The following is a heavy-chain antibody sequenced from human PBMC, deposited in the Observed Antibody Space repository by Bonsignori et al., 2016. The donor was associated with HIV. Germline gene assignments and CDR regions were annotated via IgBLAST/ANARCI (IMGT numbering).Heavy chain of an antibody. D-gene: IGHD3-10*01. CDR1: EYTFTDYY. Sequence: GQSGAELKRPGSSMKVSCKASEYTFTDYYLHWMRQVPGEGFQWMGRLNPKRGTTDYAQRFQGRVTMTRDTSITTAYLELSGLTSDDTAVYYCARVYYYGSRHVGYLDLWGRGTLVTVSS. CDR2: LNPKRGTT. CDR3: ARVYYYGSRHVGYLDL. V-gene: IGHV1-2*06. J-gene: IGHJ2*01.